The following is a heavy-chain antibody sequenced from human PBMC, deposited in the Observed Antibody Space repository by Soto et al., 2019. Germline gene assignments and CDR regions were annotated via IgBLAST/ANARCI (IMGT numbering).Heavy chain of an antibody. CDR3: EREFESEFGDDAFDI. V-gene: IGHV3-48*03. Sequence: GGSLRLSCAASGFIFSDYEMNWVRQAPGKGLEWVSYISTGGRNIYYADSVRGRFTISRDNDNNSLYLQMNSLRAEDTAVYYCEREFESEFGDDAFDIWGQGTMVTVS. CDR2: ISTGGRNI. J-gene: IGHJ3*02. CDR1: GFIFSDYE. D-gene: IGHD3-10*01.